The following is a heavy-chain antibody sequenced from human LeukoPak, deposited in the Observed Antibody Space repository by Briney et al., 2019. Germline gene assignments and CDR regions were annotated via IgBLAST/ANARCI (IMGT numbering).Heavy chain of an antibody. CDR1: GFTFSSYA. J-gene: IGHJ4*02. V-gene: IGHV4-39*01. CDR3: ARRYCSSTSCHTLDY. D-gene: IGHD2-2*02. CDR2: IYYSGST. Sequence: GSLRLSCAASGFTFSSYAMRWVRQAPGKGLEWIGSIYYSGSTYYNPSLKSRVTISVDTSKNQFSLKLSSVTAADTAVYYCARRYCSSTSCHTLDYWGQGTLVTVSS.